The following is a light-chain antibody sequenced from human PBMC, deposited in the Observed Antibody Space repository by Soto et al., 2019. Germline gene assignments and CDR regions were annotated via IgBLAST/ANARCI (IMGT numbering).Light chain of an antibody. CDR3: QQYGGSPLT. CDR2: GAS. J-gene: IGKJ4*01. CDR1: QSVRSS. Sequence: EMVLTQSPGTLSLSPGERATLSCRASQSVRSSLAWYQQKPGQAPRLLISGASNRATGIPDRFSGSGSGTDFTLTISRLEPEDFAVYFCQQYGGSPLTFGGGTKVEIK. V-gene: IGKV3-20*01.